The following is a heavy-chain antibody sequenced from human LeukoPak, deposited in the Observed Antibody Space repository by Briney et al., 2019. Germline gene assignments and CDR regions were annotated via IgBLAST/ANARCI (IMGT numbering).Heavy chain of an antibody. CDR3: TIVRLSGIYFFDY. CDR2: ISSNGGST. D-gene: IGHD5-12*01. V-gene: IGHV3-64*01. J-gene: IGHJ4*02. Sequence: PGGSLRLSCAASGFTFSSYAMHWVRQAPGKGLEYVSAISSNGGSTYYANSVKGRFTISRDNSRNTLYLQMGSLRAEDMAVYYCTIVRLSGIYFFDYWGQGTLVTVSS. CDR1: GFTFSSYA.